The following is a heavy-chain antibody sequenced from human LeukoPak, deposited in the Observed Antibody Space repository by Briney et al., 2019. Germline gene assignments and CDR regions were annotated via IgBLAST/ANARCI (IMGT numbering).Heavy chain of an antibody. V-gene: IGHV3-7*01. Sequence: GGSLRLSCAASVFTFSSYWMTWVRQAPGKGLEWVANIKQDGSEKYYVDSVKDRFTISRDNAKNSLYLQMNRLRAEDTAVYYCARDHAGSGDYFDYWGRGTLVTVSS. J-gene: IGHJ4*02. CDR1: VFTFSSYW. D-gene: IGHD3-10*01. CDR2: IKQDGSEK. CDR3: ARDHAGSGDYFDY.